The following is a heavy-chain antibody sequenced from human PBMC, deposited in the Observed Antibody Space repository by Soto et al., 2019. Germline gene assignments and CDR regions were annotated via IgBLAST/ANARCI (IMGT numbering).Heavy chain of an antibody. D-gene: IGHD1-1*01. V-gene: IGHV4-31*01. Sequence: QVQLQESGPGLVKPSQTLSLTCTVSGASISSGAYYWSWIRQHPGKGLEWIGYIYYSGSTYYNPSLKSLVTISVDTPKIRCSLRRRSVNAADTAVYYCARGGIQRYVDYWGQGTLVTVSS. CDR2: IYYSGST. J-gene: IGHJ4*02. CDR1: GASISSGAYY. CDR3: ARGGIQRYVDY.